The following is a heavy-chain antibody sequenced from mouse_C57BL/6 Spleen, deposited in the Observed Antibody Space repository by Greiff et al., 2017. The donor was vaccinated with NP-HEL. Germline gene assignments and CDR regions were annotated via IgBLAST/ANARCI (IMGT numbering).Heavy chain of an antibody. Sequence: VHLVESGPELVKPGASVKISCKASGYAFSSSWMNWVKQRPGKGLEWIGRIYPGDGDTNYNGKFKGKATLTADKSSSTAYMQLSSLTSEDSAVYFCANNYDYDGYYYAMDYWGQGTSVTVSS. J-gene: IGHJ4*01. V-gene: IGHV1-82*01. CDR2: IYPGDGDT. CDR3: ANNYDYDGYYYAMDY. CDR1: GYAFSSSW. D-gene: IGHD2-4*01.